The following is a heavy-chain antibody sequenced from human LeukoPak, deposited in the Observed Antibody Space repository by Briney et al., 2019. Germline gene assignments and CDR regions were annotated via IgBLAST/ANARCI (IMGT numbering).Heavy chain of an antibody. V-gene: IGHV4-59*12. J-gene: IGHJ4*02. CDR2: IYYSGST. D-gene: IGHD3-22*01. CDR1: GGSISSYY. CDR3: ARGPQYYYDSSGYYRTRFDY. Sequence: PSETLSLTCTVSGGSISSYYWSWIRQPPGKGLEWIGYIYYSGSTNYNPSLKSRVTISVDTSKNQFSLKLSSVTAADTAVYYCARGPQYYYDSSGYYRTRFDYWGQGTLVTVSS.